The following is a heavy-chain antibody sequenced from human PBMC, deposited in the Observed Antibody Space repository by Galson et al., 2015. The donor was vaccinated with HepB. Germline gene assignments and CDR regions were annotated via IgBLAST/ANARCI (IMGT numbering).Heavy chain of an antibody. Sequence: SETLSLTCTVSGGSISSSSYYWGWIRQPPGKGLEWIGSIYYSGSTYYNPSLKSRVTISVDTSKNQFSLKLSSVTAADTAVYYCASADYGDYASFDYWGQGTLVTVSS. CDR3: ASADYGDYASFDY. CDR2: IYYSGST. J-gene: IGHJ4*02. D-gene: IGHD4-17*01. CDR1: GGSISSSSYY. V-gene: IGHV4-39*01.